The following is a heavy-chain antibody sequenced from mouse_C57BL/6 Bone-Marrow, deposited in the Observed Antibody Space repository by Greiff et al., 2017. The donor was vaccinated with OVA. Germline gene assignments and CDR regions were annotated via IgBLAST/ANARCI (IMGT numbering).Heavy chain of an antibody. V-gene: IGHV1-55*01. J-gene: IGHJ4*01. Sequence: QVQLQQPGAELVKPGASVKMSCKASGYTFTSYWITWVKQRPGQGLEWIGDIYPGSGSTNYNEKFKSKATLTVDTSSSTAYMQLSSLTSEDSAVYYCARSGNGNYEGYYAMDYWGQGTSVTVSS. CDR3: ARSGNGNYEGYYAMDY. CDR2: IYPGSGST. D-gene: IGHD2-1*01. CDR1: GYTFTSYW.